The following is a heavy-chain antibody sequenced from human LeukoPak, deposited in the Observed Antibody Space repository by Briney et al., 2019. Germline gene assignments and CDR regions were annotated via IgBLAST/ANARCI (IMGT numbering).Heavy chain of an antibody. J-gene: IGHJ4*02. CDR2: ISGSGGST. CDR1: GFTFSSYA. Sequence: QPGGSLRLSCAASGFTFSSYAMSWVRQAPGKGLEWVSAISGSGGSTYYADSVKGRFTISRDNTKNTLYVQMNSLRAEDTALYYCARDIYPDSSGTAFDSWGQGTLVTVS. V-gene: IGHV3-23*01. CDR3: ARDIYPDSSGTAFDS. D-gene: IGHD3-22*01.